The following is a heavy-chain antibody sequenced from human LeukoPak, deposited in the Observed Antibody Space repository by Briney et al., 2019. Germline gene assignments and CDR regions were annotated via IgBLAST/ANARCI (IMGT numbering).Heavy chain of an antibody. D-gene: IGHD1-26*01. CDR3: ANSWDGSYYFDY. J-gene: IGHJ4*02. CDR1: GFTFSDYY. Sequence: GGPLRLSCAASGFTFSDYYMSWIRQAPGKGLKWVSYISSSGSTIYYADSVKGRFTISRDNAKNSLYLQMNSLRAEDTAVYYCANSWDGSYYFDYWGQGTLVTVSS. V-gene: IGHV3-11*04. CDR2: ISSSGSTI.